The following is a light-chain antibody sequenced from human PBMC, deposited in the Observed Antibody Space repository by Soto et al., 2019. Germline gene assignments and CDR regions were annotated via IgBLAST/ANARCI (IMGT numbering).Light chain of an antibody. CDR3: CSYTSTSTLVV. CDR1: SRDVGGYNY. CDR2: EVT. Sequence: QSALTQPASVSGSPGQSITISCTGTSRDVGGYNYVSWYQQHPGKAPKLMIYEVTNRPSGVSNRFSGSKSGNTASLTISGLQAEDEADNYCCSYTSTSTLVVFGSGTKLTVL. V-gene: IGLV2-14*01. J-gene: IGLJ1*01.